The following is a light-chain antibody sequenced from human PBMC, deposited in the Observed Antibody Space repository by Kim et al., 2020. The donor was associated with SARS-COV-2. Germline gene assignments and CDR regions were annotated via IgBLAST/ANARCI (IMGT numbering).Light chain of an antibody. V-gene: IGKV3-15*01. CDR1: QSVSRK. Sequence: SVSPGERATLSCRASQSVSRKLAWYQKKPGQAPSLLIYDASTRATDVPPRFSGSGSGTEFTLTIGSLQSEDFAVYYCQQNDKWPYTFGQGTKLEI. CDR3: QQNDKWPYT. J-gene: IGKJ2*01. CDR2: DAS.